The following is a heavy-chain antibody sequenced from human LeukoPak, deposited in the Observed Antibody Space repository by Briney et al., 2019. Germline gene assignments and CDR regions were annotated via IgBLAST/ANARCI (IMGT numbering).Heavy chain of an antibody. V-gene: IGHV3-21*01. Sequence: GGSLRLSCAASGFTFSSYSMNWVRQAPGKGLEWVSSISSSSSYIYYADSVKGRFTISRDNAKNSLYLQMNSLRAEDTAVYYCASLAMVRGPEFDPWGQGTLVTVSS. CDR2: ISSSSSYI. D-gene: IGHD3-10*01. J-gene: IGHJ5*02. CDR3: ASLAMVRGPEFDP. CDR1: GFTFSSYS.